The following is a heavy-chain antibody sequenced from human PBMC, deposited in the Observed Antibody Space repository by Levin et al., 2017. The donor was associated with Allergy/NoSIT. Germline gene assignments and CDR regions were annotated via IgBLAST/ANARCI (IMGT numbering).Heavy chain of an antibody. J-gene: IGHJ4*02. V-gene: IGHV3-74*01. CDR2: INSDGSST. CDR1: GFTFSSYW. D-gene: IGHD6-19*01. CDR3: ARVARTTPGIAVVPLDY. Sequence: HPGESLKISCAASGFTFSSYWMHWVRQAPGKGLVWVSRINSDGSSTSYADSVKGRFTISRDNAKNTLYLQMNSLRAEDTAVYYCARVARTTPGIAVVPLDYWGQGTLVTVSS.